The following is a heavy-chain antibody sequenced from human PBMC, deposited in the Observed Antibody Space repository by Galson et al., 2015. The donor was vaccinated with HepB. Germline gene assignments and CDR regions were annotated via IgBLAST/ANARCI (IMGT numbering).Heavy chain of an antibody. Sequence: SLRLSCAASGFTFGNYAMNWVRQAPGKGLEWVSTISGSGSHTYYADSVKGRFTISRDNSRTTVYLQINSLRAEDTAVYYCAKDLIGYHRPMDVWGRGTTVTVSS. CDR3: AKDLIGYHRPMDV. D-gene: IGHD3-9*01. V-gene: IGHV3-23*01. CDR2: ISGSGSHT. CDR1: GFTFGNYA. J-gene: IGHJ6*03.